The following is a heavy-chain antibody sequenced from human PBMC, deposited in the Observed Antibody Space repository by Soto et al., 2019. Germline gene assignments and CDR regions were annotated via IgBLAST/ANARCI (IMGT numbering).Heavy chain of an antibody. J-gene: IGHJ5*02. V-gene: IGHV3-15*01. D-gene: IGHD4-17*01. CDR2: IKSKADGGTT. Sequence: GGSLRLSCAASEFTFANAWISWVRQAPGKGLEWVGRIKSKADGGTTDYAAPVKGRFTISRDESQNTLYLQMNSTKTEDTAVYYRNPLYYGXWGQGTLVTVSX. CDR1: EFTFANAW. CDR3: NPLYYGX.